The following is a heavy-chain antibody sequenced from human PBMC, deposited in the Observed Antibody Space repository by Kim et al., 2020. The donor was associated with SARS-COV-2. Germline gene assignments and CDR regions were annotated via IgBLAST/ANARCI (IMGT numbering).Heavy chain of an antibody. V-gene: IGHV3-23*01. CDR2: ISGSGGST. D-gene: IGHD3-10*01. J-gene: IGHJ4*02. Sequence: GGSLRLSCAASGFTFSSYAMSWVRQAPGKGLEWVSAISGSGGSTYYADSVKGRFTISRDNSKNTLYLQMNSLRAEDTAVYYCAKDRYYYGSGSYSVPFDYWGQGTLVTVSS. CDR1: GFTFSSYA. CDR3: AKDRYYYGSGSYSVPFDY.